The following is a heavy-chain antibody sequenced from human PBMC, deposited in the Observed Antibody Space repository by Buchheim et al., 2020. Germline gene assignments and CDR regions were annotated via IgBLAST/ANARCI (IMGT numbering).Heavy chain of an antibody. D-gene: IGHD3-3*01. J-gene: IGHJ6*02. Sequence: QVQLQQWGAGLLKPSETLSLTCAVYTGSFSAYYWSWIRQPPGKGLEWIGEINHSGNTDYNPSLKSRVTLSVDTSKNQFSLKLTSVTAADTAVYYCARVRFLEWLFPRYYYGMDVWGQGTT. CDR1: TGSFSAYY. V-gene: IGHV4-34*01. CDR2: INHSGNT. CDR3: ARVRFLEWLFPRYYYGMDV.